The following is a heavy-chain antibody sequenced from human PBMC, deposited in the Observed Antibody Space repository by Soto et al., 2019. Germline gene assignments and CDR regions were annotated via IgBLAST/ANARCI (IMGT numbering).Heavy chain of an antibody. CDR2: INPNTDST. Sequence: QVQLVQSGAEVKEPGASVKVSCKASGYTFTAYYIHWVRQAPGQGLEWMGWINPNTDSTKYAQKFQGRVTMTRDTSFSTAYMELSRLRSDDTAVYYCGRTSAFDYRGQGTLVTVSP. J-gene: IGHJ4*02. V-gene: IGHV1-2*02. CDR1: GYTFTAYY. CDR3: GRTSAFDY.